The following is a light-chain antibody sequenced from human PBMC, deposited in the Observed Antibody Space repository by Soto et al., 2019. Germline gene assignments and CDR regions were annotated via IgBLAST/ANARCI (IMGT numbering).Light chain of an antibody. V-gene: IGKV1-16*02. CDR1: QDINNY. J-gene: IGKJ4*01. CDR3: QQYQNYPVT. Sequence: DVQMTQSPSSLSASVGDRVTITCRASQDINNYLAWFQQKPGQAPKSLIYAASSLQSGVPSNFSGSGSGTDFTLTISSLQPEDFATYFCQQYQNYPVTFGGGTKGEI. CDR2: AAS.